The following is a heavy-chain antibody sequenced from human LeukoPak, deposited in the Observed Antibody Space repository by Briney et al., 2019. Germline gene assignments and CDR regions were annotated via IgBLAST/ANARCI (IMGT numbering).Heavy chain of an antibody. CDR1: GYTFTGYY. CDR3: ARDPVTTVTLRYYYYMDV. Sequence: ASVKVSFKASGYTFTGYYIHWVRQAPGQGLEWVGWMNPNGRGTKYAQKYQARVTMTRDTSIRTAYRELSRLRSDDTAVYYCARDPVTTVTLRYYYYMDVWGKGTTVTVSS. CDR2: MNPNGRGT. D-gene: IGHD4-17*01. J-gene: IGHJ6*03. V-gene: IGHV1-2*02.